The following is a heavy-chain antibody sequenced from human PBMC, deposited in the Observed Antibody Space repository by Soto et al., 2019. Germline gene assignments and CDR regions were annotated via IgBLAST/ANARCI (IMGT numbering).Heavy chain of an antibody. V-gene: IGHV1-18*04. CDR3: ARSTGLYQLLYNYYYYGMDV. Sequence: ASVKVSCTASGYTLTSYYIHWVRQAPGQGLEWMGWISAYNGNTNYAQKLQGRVTMTTDTSTSTAYMELRSLRSDDTAVYYCARSTGLYQLLYNYYYYGMDVWGQGTTVTVSS. CDR2: ISAYNGNT. J-gene: IGHJ6*02. CDR1: GYTLTSYY. D-gene: IGHD2-2*02.